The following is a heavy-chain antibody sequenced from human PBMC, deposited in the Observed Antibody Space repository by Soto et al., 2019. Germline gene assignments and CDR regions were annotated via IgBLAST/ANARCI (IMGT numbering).Heavy chain of an antibody. J-gene: IGHJ4*02. V-gene: IGHV2-5*02. D-gene: IGHD3-16*01. Sequence: QITLKESGPPLVRPTQTLTLTCTVSGFSLDTWGVGVGWIRQSPGKAPEWLALIYWDDDKRYSPSLKNRLTITTDTPKNLVVLTLTNMDPVDTVTYYCARALGSWGSYYFDHWGQGTLVTVSS. CDR1: GFSLDTWGVG. CDR3: ARALGSWGSYYFDH. CDR2: IYWDDDK.